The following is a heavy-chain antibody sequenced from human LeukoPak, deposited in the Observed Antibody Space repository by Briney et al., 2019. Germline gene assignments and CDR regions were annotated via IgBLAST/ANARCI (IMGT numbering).Heavy chain of an antibody. V-gene: IGHV4-34*01. CDR1: GGSFSGYS. CDR2: INHSGST. Sequence: PSETLSLTCAVYGGSFSGYSWSWIRQPPGKGLEWIGEINHSGSTNYNPALKRRVTISVDNSKNQFSLKLSTVTGADTAVVYFARVGIFGVVLRFFDDWGQGTLVTVSS. D-gene: IGHD3-3*01. J-gene: IGHJ4*02. CDR3: ARVGIFGVVLRFFDD.